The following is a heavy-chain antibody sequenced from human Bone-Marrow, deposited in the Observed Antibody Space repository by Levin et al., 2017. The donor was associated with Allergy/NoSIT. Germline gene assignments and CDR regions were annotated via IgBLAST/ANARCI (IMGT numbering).Heavy chain of an antibody. J-gene: IGHJ5*02. CDR1: GYTFTDNY. Sequence: PTASVKVSCKASGYTFTDNYIHWVRQAPGQGLEWMGWINPNSGGTNYEQQFQGRVTMTRDTSINTAYMELSSLRFDDTAMYYCARDRTAVALQGFDPWGQGTLVIVSS. V-gene: IGHV1-2*02. D-gene: IGHD6-19*01. CDR2: INPNSGGT. CDR3: ARDRTAVALQGFDP.